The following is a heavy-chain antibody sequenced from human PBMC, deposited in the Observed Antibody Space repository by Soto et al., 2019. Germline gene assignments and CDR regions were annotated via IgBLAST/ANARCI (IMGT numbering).Heavy chain of an antibody. Sequence: EVQLVESGGGLVQPGWSRRLSCAASGFNLDDHAMHWVRQTPGKSLEWVSGISWNSVTINYADSIKGRLTISRDNDKRTLYLQMNNLRPADTAMYFCVRSSGSQPRAGWFDPWGQGTLVTVS. CDR1: GFNLDDHA. CDR2: ISWNSVTI. CDR3: VRSSGSQPRAGWFDP. V-gene: IGHV3-9*01. J-gene: IGHJ5*02. D-gene: IGHD1-26*01.